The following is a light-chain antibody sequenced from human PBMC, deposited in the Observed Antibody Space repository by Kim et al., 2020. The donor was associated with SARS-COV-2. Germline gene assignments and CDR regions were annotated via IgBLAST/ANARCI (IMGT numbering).Light chain of an antibody. V-gene: IGLV2-23*02. CDR2: EVS. Sequence: GQSITISCTGTSSDVGSYNLVSWYQQHPGKAPKLMLYEVSKRPSGVSNRFSGSKSGNTASLTISGLQAEDEADYYCCSYAGSSTVVFGGGTQLTVL. CDR1: SSDVGSYNL. J-gene: IGLJ2*01. CDR3: CSYAGSSTVV.